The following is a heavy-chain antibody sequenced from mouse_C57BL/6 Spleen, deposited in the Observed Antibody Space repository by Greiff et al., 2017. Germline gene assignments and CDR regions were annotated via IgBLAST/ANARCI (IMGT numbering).Heavy chain of an antibody. CDR2: ISSGSSTI. CDR1: GFTFRDYG. D-gene: IGHD1-1*01. Sequence: DVQLVESGGGLVKPGGSLKLSCAASGFTFRDYGMHWVRQAPEQGLEWVAYISSGSSTIYYAAPVKGRFTISRDNAKNTVFLQMTSLRSEDTAMYYCASPHYGSSLAWFAYWGQGTLVTVSA. V-gene: IGHV5-17*01. CDR3: ASPHYGSSLAWFAY. J-gene: IGHJ3*01.